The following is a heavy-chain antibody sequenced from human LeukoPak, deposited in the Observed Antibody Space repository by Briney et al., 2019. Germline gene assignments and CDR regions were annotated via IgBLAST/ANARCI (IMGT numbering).Heavy chain of an antibody. J-gene: IGHJ4*02. CDR3: ASVQGSSGHGIFEY. Sequence: GGSLRLSCAASGFTFSNYWMSWVRQAPGKGLEWVANIKKDGSEKYYVDSVKGRFTISRDNAKNSLYLQMNSLRVEDTAVYYCASVQGSSGHGIFEYWGQGTLVPVSS. D-gene: IGHD6-19*01. CDR1: GFTFSNYW. CDR2: IKKDGSEK. V-gene: IGHV3-7*01.